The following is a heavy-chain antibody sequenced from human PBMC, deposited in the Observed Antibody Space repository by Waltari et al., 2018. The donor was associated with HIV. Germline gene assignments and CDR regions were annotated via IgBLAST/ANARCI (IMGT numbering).Heavy chain of an antibody. Sequence: QVQLQESGPGLVKPSETLSFTCAVSGYSISSGYYWGWIRQPPGKGLEWIGSIYHSGSTYYNPSLKSRVTISVDTSKNQFSLKLSSVTAADTAVYYCARAAIHAPRSPYVGVGPHAFDIWGQGTMVTVSS. CDR2: IYHSGST. V-gene: IGHV4-38-2*01. CDR1: GYSISSGYY. D-gene: IGHD1-26*01. CDR3: ARAAIHAPRSPYVGVGPHAFDI. J-gene: IGHJ3*02.